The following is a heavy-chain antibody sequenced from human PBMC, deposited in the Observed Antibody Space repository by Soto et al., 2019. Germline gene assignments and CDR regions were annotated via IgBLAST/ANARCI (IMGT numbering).Heavy chain of an antibody. Sequence: QVQLVQSGAEVKKPGSSVKVSCKASGGTSRSLSITWVRQAPGHGLEWMGGITPLFGIPNYPQKFQGRVTIAAHKSTGTAYLELSSLRSEDTSVYYCARDTHSAGGWFDTWGRGTLVTVSS. J-gene: IGHJ5*02. CDR3: ARDTHSAGGWFDT. V-gene: IGHV1-69*17. CDR2: ITPLFGIP. CDR1: GGTSRSLS. D-gene: IGHD2-15*01.